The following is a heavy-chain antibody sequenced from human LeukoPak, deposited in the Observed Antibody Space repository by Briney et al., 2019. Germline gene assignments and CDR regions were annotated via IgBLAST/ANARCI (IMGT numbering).Heavy chain of an antibody. D-gene: IGHD3-10*01. CDR2: IYTSGST. V-gene: IGHV4-4*07. Sequence: SETLSLTCAVYGGSFSGYYWSWIRQPAGKGLEWIGRIYTSGSTDYNPSLKSRVTMSVDTSKNQFSLKLSSVTAADTAVYYCARDSGTTGEVKFDPWGQGTLVTVSS. CDR3: ARDSGTTGEVKFDP. CDR1: GGSFSGYY. J-gene: IGHJ5*02.